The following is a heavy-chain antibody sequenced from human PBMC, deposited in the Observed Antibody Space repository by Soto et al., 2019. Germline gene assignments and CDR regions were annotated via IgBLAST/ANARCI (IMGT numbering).Heavy chain of an antibody. CDR1: GFTFSSYG. V-gene: IGHV3-33*01. CDR3: ARDLWFGELSSYYYGMDV. J-gene: IGHJ6*02. Sequence: QVQLVESGGGVVQPGRSLRLSCAASGFTFSSYGMHWVRQAPGKGLEWVAVIWYDGSNKYYAESVKGRFTISRDNSKNTLYLQMNSLRAEDTAVYYCARDLWFGELSSYYYGMDVWGQGTTVTVSS. CDR2: IWYDGSNK. D-gene: IGHD3-10*01.